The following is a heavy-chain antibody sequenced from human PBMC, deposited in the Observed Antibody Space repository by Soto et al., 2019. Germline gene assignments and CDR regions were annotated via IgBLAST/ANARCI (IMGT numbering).Heavy chain of an antibody. Sequence: QVQLRESGPGLLKPSETLSLTCTVSDASVWSDSYFWTWIRQPPGKGLEWIAYISHTGDTNYNPSLKSRITIPIDTTRNQYYLTVTAVTAADSAVYFCARIVVGFTVDLWGQGSLVTVSS. CDR1: DASVWSDSYF. D-gene: IGHD2-15*01. J-gene: IGHJ4*02. CDR2: ISHTGDT. CDR3: ARIVVGFTVDL. V-gene: IGHV4-61*01.